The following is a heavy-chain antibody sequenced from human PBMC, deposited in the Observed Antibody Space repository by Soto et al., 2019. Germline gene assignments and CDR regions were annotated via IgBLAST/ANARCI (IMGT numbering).Heavy chain of an antibody. Sequence: SETLSLTCAVSGGSISSGGYSWSWIRQPPGKGLEWIGYIYHSGSTYYNPSLKSRVTISVDRSKNQFSLKLSSVTAADTAVYYCVKGGSGSYSNAFDIWGQGTMVTVSS. D-gene: IGHD3-10*01. CDR3: VKGGSGSYSNAFDI. CDR2: IYHSGST. V-gene: IGHV4-30-2*01. J-gene: IGHJ3*02. CDR1: GGSISSGGYS.